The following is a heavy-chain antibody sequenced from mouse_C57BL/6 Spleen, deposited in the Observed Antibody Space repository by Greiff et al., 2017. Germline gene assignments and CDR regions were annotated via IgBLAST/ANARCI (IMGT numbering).Heavy chain of an antibody. J-gene: IGHJ3*01. CDR2: IHPSDSDT. D-gene: IGHD2-5*01. Sequence: QVQLKQPGAELVKPGASVKVSCKASGYTFTSYWMHWVKQRPGQGLEWIGRIHPSDSDTNYNQKFKGKATLTVDKSSSTAYMQLSSLTSEDSAVYYCATYYSNVPWFAYWGQGTLVTVSA. CDR3: ATYYSNVPWFAY. V-gene: IGHV1-74*01. CDR1: GYTFTSYW.